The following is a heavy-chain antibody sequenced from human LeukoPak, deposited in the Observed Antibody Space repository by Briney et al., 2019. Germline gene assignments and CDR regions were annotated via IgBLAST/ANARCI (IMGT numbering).Heavy chain of an antibody. CDR1: GFTFSDYY. Sequence: PGGSLRLSCAASGFTFSDYYMSWIRQAPGKGLEWVSAISGSGGSTYYADSVKGRFTISRDNSKNTLYLQMNSLRAEDTAVYYCAKDYYDSSGYPVDAFDIWGQGTMVTVSS. J-gene: IGHJ3*02. D-gene: IGHD3-22*01. V-gene: IGHV3-23*01. CDR3: AKDYYDSSGYPVDAFDI. CDR2: ISGSGGST.